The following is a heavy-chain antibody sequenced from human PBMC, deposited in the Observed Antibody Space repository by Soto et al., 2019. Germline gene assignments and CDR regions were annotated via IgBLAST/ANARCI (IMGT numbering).Heavy chain of an antibody. D-gene: IGHD5-18*01. CDR3: ATGGRGYSYGPRFYFEY. CDR2: ILPIFGRT. V-gene: IGHV1-69*01. J-gene: IGHJ4*02. CDR1: GAIFSSNA. Sequence: QVQLVQSGAEVKKPGSSVKVTCKASGAIFSSNAISWVRQAPGQGLEWMGGILPIFGRTNYAQKFQGRVTITADESTSTAYMELSSLKSEHTALYYCATGGRGYSYGPRFYFEYWGQGTLVTVSS.